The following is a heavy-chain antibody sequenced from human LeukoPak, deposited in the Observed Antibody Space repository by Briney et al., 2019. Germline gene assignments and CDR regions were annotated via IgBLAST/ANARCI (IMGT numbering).Heavy chain of an antibody. CDR1: GYTFTSYY. CDR3: ARDRDESRPYYYDSRTPFDY. V-gene: IGHV1-46*01. J-gene: IGHJ4*02. CDR2: INPSGGST. D-gene: IGHD3-22*01. Sequence: ASAKVSCKASGYTFTSYYMHWVRQAPGQGLEWMGIINPSGGSTSYAQKFQGRVTMTRDTSTSTVYMELSSLRSEDTAVYYCARDRDESRPYYYDSRTPFDYWGQGTLVTVSS.